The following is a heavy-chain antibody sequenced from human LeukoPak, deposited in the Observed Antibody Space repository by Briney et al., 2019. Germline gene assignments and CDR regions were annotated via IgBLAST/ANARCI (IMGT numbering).Heavy chain of an antibody. CDR3: ARLDLPMVMGGVDS. CDR1: GYTFAGYY. V-gene: IGHV1-2*02. J-gene: IGHJ4*02. Sequence: GASVKVSCKASGYTFAGYYMHWVRQAPGQGLEWMGWINPKSGDTKYLEKYQGRVTMTRDTSINTAYMELSRLGYDDTAVYYCARLDLPMVMGGVDSWGQGTLVTVSA. D-gene: IGHD2-8*01. CDR2: INPKSGDT.